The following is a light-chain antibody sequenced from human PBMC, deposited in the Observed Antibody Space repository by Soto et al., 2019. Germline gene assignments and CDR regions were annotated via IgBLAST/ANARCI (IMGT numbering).Light chain of an antibody. Sequence: AIQLTQSPSSLSASVGNRVTIPCRASQGFRSALAWYQQKPGKAPKLLIYDASSLESGVPSRFSGSGSGTDFTLTISSLQPEDFATYYCQQFNSYPLTFGQGTRLEIK. CDR2: DAS. CDR1: QGFRSA. CDR3: QQFNSYPLT. V-gene: IGKV1-13*02. J-gene: IGKJ5*01.